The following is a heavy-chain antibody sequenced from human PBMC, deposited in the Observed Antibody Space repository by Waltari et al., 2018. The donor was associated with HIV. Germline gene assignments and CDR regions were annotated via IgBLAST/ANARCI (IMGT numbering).Heavy chain of an antibody. Sequence: QVQLQESGPGLVKPSQTLSLTCTVSGGPITSGSYYWRRIRQPAGKGLEWIGRIYISGSTNYNPALKSRVTISVDTSKNHFSLKLSSVTAADTAVYYCARGVPAATDWFDPWGQGTLVTVSS. CDR1: GGPITSGSYY. D-gene: IGHD2-2*01. V-gene: IGHV4-61*02. CDR3: ARGVPAATDWFDP. CDR2: IYISGST. J-gene: IGHJ5*02.